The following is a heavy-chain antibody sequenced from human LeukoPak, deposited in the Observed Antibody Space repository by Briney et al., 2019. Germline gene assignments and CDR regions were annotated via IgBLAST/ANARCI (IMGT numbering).Heavy chain of an antibody. D-gene: IGHD3-10*01. Sequence: PGGSLRLSCAGSGFSFSSYCMHWVRQAPGKGLEWVAAIWYDGGNKYYADSVKGRFTISRDNSNNTLYLQMNSLRAEDTAVYYCAKDPYGSGTYGHYWGQGTLVSVSS. CDR1: GFSFSSYC. V-gene: IGHV3-33*06. CDR2: IWYDGGNK. J-gene: IGHJ4*02. CDR3: AKDPYGSGTYGHY.